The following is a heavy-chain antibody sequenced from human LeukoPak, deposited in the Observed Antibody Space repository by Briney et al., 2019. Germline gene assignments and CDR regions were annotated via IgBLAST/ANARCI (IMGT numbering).Heavy chain of an antibody. J-gene: IGHJ4*02. CDR3: VKLPL. CDR2: ISSNGGST. D-gene: IGHD1-14*01. V-gene: IGHV3-64D*06. CDR1: GFTFSNAW. Sequence: GGSLRLSCEASGFTFSNAWMSWVRQAPGKGLEYVSAISSNGGSTYYADNVKGRFTISRDNSKNTVYLQMSSLRAEDTALYYCVKLPLWGQGTLVTVSS.